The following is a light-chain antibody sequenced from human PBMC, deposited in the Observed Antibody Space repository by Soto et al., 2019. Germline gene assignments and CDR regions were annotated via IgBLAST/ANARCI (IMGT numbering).Light chain of an antibody. V-gene: IGKV3-20*01. CDR2: GVS. CDR3: QQYGNPYT. J-gene: IGKJ5*01. Sequence: PGERATLSCRASQRVTTNYLAWFQQKPGQAPRLLIYGVSRRATGIPDRFSGSGSGTDFTLTISRLEPEDFAVYYCQQYGNPYTFGQGTRLEIK. CDR1: QRVTTNY.